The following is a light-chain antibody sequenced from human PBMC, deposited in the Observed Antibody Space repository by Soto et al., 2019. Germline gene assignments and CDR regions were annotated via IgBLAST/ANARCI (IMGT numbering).Light chain of an antibody. CDR3: QYRNSFPSIT. J-gene: IGKJ5*01. V-gene: IGKV1-9*01. CDR2: AAS. CDR1: QGISSY. Sequence: DIQLTQSPSFLSASVGDRVTITCRASQGISSYLAWYLQKPGKAPKLLIYAASTLQSGVPSRFSGSRSGTEFTLTISSLQPEDFATYYCQYRNSFPSITFGQGTRLELK.